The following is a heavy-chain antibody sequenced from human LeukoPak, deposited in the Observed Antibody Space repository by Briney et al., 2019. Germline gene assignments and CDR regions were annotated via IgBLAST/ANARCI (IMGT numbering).Heavy chain of an antibody. D-gene: IGHD3-22*01. CDR2: IYYSGST. V-gene: IGHV4-39*01. CDR1: GGSISNSSYY. J-gene: IGHJ4*02. CDR3: ARRRRTYYYDSSGYSFDY. Sequence: SETLSLTCTVSGGSISNSSYYWGWIRQPPGKGLEWIGSIYYSGSTYYNPSLKSRVTISVDTSTNQFSLKLSSVTAADTAVYYCARRRRTYYYDSSGYSFDYWGQGTLVTVSS.